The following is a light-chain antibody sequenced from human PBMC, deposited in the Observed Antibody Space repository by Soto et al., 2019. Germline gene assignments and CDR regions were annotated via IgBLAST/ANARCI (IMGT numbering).Light chain of an antibody. Sequence: DIQMTQSPSTLSAFVLDRVTITCRASQSISTSLAWYQQKPGKAPKLLIYEASTLQSGVPSRFSGSGSGTEFTLTISGLLPEDFAAYHCQQLYTLPFTFGQGTRLENK. CDR1: QSISTS. CDR3: QQLYTLPFT. CDR2: EAS. V-gene: IGKV1-5*01. J-gene: IGKJ5*01.